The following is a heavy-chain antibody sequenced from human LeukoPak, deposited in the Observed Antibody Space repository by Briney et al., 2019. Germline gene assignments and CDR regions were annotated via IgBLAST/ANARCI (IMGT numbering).Heavy chain of an antibody. CDR1: GGSISSSTYC. CDR2: MYHSGNT. V-gene: IGHV4-39*02. Sequence: PSETLSLTCTVSGGSISSSTYCWSWVRQPPGKGLEWIGCMYHSGNTYYSSSLKGRVTISLDTPKNQFSLRLNSVTASDTAVYYCARERILWFGEPNWFDPWGQGTLVTVSS. CDR3: ARERILWFGEPNWFDP. J-gene: IGHJ5*02. D-gene: IGHD3-10*01.